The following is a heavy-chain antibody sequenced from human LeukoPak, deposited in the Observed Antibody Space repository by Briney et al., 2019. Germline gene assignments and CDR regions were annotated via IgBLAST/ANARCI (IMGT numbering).Heavy chain of an antibody. CDR1: GFTFSSYW. J-gene: IGHJ3*02. CDR3: MGMGVLIRDAFDI. CDR2: IKSKTDGGTT. D-gene: IGHD3-16*01. Sequence: GGSLRLSCAASGFTFSSYWMSWVRQAPGKGLEWVGRIKSKTDGGTTDYAAPVKGRFTISRDDSKNTLYLQMNSLKTEDTAVYYRMGMGVLIRDAFDIWGQGTMVTVSS. V-gene: IGHV3-15*01.